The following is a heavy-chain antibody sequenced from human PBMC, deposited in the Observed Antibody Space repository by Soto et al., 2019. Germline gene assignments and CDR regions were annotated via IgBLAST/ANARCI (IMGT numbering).Heavy chain of an antibody. J-gene: IGHJ4*02. CDR3: AKGDYSGYDLAYFDY. D-gene: IGHD5-12*01. CDR2: ISGSGDNT. Sequence: GGSLRLSCNASGFTVSSTYMSWVRQAPGMGLEWVSAISGSGDNTYYAGSVKGRFTISRDNSKNTLYQQLNSLRAEDTAGYYWAKGDYSGYDLAYFDYWGQGTLVTVSS. CDR1: GFTVSSTY. V-gene: IGHV3-23*01.